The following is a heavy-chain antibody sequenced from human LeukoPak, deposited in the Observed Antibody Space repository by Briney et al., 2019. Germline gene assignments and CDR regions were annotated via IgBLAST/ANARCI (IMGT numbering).Heavy chain of an antibody. CDR1: GGSFSGYY. CDR3: ARLRPHFWSGYYPPYYYYYMDV. V-gene: IGHV4-34*01. Sequence: SETLSLTCAVYGGSFSGYYWSWIRQPSGKGLEWIGEINHSGSTNYNPSLKSRVTISVDTSKNQFSLKLSSVTAADTAVYYCARLRPHFWSGYYPPYYYYYMDVWGKGTTVTVSS. D-gene: IGHD3-3*02. CDR2: INHSGST. J-gene: IGHJ6*03.